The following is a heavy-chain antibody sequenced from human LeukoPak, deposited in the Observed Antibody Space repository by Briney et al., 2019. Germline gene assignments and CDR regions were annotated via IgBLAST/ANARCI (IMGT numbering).Heavy chain of an antibody. V-gene: IGHV3-48*01. D-gene: IGHD6-19*01. CDR2: ISSYTIT. J-gene: IGHJ4*02. Sequence: GGSLRLSCAAGGFSFSSYSMNWVRQAPGKRLEWIAYISSYTITYYADFVKGRFTISRDNAKKSLDLQMNSLRAEDTAVYYCARSGHSNGWYYFDYWGLGALVTVSS. CDR3: ARSGHSNGWYYFDY. CDR1: GFSFSSYS.